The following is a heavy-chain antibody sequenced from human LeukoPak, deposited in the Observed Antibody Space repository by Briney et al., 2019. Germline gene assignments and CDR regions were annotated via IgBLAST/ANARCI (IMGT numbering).Heavy chain of an antibody. Sequence: PSETLSLTCAVYGGSFRGYYWSWIRQPPGKGLEWIGEINHSGSTNYNPSLKSRVTISVDTSKNQFSLKLSSVTAADTAVYYCAGSFGSYEPYWGQGTLVTVSS. CDR2: INHSGST. D-gene: IGHD1-26*01. CDR1: GGSFRGYY. CDR3: AGSFGSYEPY. J-gene: IGHJ4*02. V-gene: IGHV4-34*01.